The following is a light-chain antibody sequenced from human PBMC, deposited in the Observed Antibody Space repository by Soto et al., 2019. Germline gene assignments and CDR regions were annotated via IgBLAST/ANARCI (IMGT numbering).Light chain of an antibody. CDR3: QQYNSYSRT. J-gene: IGKJ1*01. CDR2: DAS. Sequence: EIVLTQSPATLSLSPGGRATLSCRASQSVSSYLAWYQQKPGQAPRLLIYDASNRATGIPARFSGSGSGTEFTLTISSLQPDDFATYYCQQYNSYSRTFGQGTKVDI. V-gene: IGKV3-11*01. CDR1: QSVSSY.